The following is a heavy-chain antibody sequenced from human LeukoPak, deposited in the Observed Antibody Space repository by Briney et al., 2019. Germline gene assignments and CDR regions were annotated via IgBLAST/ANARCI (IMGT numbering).Heavy chain of an antibody. V-gene: IGHV4-34*01. D-gene: IGHD3-16*01. CDR3: ASLGRKYFFTFGGVYDY. J-gene: IGHJ4*02. Sequence: SETLSLTCAVYGGSFSGYYWSWIRQPPGKGLEWIGEINHSGSTNYNPSLKSRVTISVDTSKNQFSLKLSSVTAADTAVYYCASLGRKYFFTFGGVYDYWGRGTLVIVSS. CDR2: INHSGST. CDR1: GGSFSGYY.